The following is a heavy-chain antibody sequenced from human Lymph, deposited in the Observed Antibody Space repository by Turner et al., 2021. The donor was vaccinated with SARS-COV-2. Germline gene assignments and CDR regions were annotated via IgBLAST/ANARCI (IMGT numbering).Heavy chain of an antibody. Sequence: QVQLVASGGGVVQPGRSLRLSCAASGFTFSSYAMHWVRQAPGKGLEWVALISYDGSNKYYADSVKGRFTISRDNSKNTLFLQMNSLRAEDTAVFYCARDLGGYTDYWGQGTLVTVSS. CDR1: GFTFSSYA. D-gene: IGHD5-12*01. J-gene: IGHJ4*02. CDR3: ARDLGGYTDY. V-gene: IGHV3-30-3*01. CDR2: ISYDGSNK.